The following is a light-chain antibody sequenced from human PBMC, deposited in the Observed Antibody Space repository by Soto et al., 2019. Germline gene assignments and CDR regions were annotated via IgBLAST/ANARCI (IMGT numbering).Light chain of an antibody. CDR1: SSNVGVNF. J-gene: IGLJ1*01. CDR3: APWDDSLRGRL. Sequence: QSVLTQPPSASGTPGQRVTISCSGSSSNVGVNFVYWYQHLPGTAPKLLIYRNDQRPSGVPDRFSGSKSGTSSSLAISGLPFEDEADYYSAPWDDSLRGRLFGTGTKVTV. CDR2: RND. V-gene: IGLV1-47*01.